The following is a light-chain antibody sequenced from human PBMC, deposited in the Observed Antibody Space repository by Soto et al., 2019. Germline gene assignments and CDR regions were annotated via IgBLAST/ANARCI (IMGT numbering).Light chain of an antibody. CDR2: KAS. CDR3: QHYNSYSEA. CDR1: QTISSW. J-gene: IGKJ1*01. V-gene: IGKV1-5*03. Sequence: DIQMTQSPSTLSGSVGDRVTITCRASQTISSWLAWYQQKLGNAPKLLIYKASTLKSGVPSRFSGSGSGTEFTLTISSLQPDDFATYYCQHYNSYSEAFGQGTKVELK.